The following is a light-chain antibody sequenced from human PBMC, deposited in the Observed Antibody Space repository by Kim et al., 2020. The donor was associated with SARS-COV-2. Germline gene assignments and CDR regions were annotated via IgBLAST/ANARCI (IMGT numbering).Light chain of an antibody. V-gene: IGLV2-14*03. J-gene: IGLJ3*02. CDR2: DVS. Sequence: QSALTQPASVSGSPGQSITMSCTGTSSDVGAYDYVSWYQQHPGKAPTLMIYDVSERPSGVSYRFSGSKSGNTASLTISGLRAEDEAYYYCSSYTSSSTWVFGGGTKLTV. CDR3: SSYTSSSTWV. CDR1: SSDVGAYDY.